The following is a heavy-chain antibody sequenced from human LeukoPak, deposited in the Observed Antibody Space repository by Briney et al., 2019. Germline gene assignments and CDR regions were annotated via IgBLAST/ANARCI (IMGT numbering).Heavy chain of an antibody. CDR1: GGSVSSNIAA. Sequence: SQTLSRTCAIFGGSVSSNIAAWNWIRLSPSRGLEWLARTYYMSKWYTDYTLSVKSRITINQDTYKNQFFLQLNSVTPEDTAVYYCARGWTNFDYWGQGNMATVPS. J-gene: IGHJ4*02. CDR3: ARGWTNFDY. CDR2: TYYMSKWYT. D-gene: IGHD1/OR15-1a*01. V-gene: IGHV6-1*01.